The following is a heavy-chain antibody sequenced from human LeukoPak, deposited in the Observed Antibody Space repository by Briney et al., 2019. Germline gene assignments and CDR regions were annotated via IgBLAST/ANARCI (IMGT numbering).Heavy chain of an antibody. CDR3: ARESGFYASGSRY. CDR2: MNPNSGNT. V-gene: IGHV1-8*01. D-gene: IGHD3-10*01. Sequence: GASVKVSCKASGYTFTSYDINWVRQATGQGLEWMGWMNPNSGNTGYAQKFQGRVTMTRSTSINTAYMELSSLRSEDTAIYYCARESGFYASGSRYWGQGTLGTVSS. CDR1: GYTFTSYD. J-gene: IGHJ4*02.